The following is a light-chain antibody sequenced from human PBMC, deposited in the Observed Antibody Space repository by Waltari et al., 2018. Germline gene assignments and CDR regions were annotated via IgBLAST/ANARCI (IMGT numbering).Light chain of an antibody. J-gene: IGLJ3*02. CDR1: SGRSRYI. CDR2: VNSDGSH. CDR3: QTGGHGTWV. V-gene: IGLV4-69*01. Sequence: QLVLQQTATANAVLDPSPLLTCTLHSGRSRYIIECHQQQPEKGPRYLMKVNSDGSHSKGDEIADRFSGSGSGAGRYLPIAGVQSGDEADYYCQTGGHGTWVFGGVTKLTVL.